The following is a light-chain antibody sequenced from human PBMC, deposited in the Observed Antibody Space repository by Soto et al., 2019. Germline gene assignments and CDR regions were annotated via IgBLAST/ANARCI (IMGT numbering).Light chain of an antibody. J-gene: IGKJ1*01. CDR1: QSIKNY. Sequence: DIQMPQSPSSLSASVGDRVTITCRASQSIKNYLNWYQQKPGKAPKLLIYAASSLQSGVPSRFSGSGSGTDFTLTISSLQPEDFATYYCQQSYPTPITFGQGTKVEIK. CDR3: QQSYPTPIT. CDR2: AAS. V-gene: IGKV1-39*01.